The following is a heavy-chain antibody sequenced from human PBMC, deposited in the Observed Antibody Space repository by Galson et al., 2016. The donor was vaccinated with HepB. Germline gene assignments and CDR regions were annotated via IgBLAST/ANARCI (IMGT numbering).Heavy chain of an antibody. J-gene: IGHJ3*02. D-gene: IGHD3-3*01. V-gene: IGHV1-46*01. Sequence: SVKVSCKASGYDFTTYYIHWVRQAPGQGLEWMGISNPTGGRTTSPQRFQGRLTMTTDTSTNTAYMELSSLRSEDTAVYHCARQNYFYHTSGYSKHAFDSWGPGTMVTVSS. CDR1: GYDFTTYY. CDR2: SNPTGGRT. CDR3: ARQNYFYHTSGYSKHAFDS.